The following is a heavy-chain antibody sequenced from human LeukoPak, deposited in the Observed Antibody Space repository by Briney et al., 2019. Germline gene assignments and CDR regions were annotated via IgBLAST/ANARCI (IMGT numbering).Heavy chain of an antibody. CDR3: ARHKGGYYYDSSGEFDP. CDR2: IYPGDSDT. CDR1: GYSFTSYW. Sequence: GESLKISCKGSGYSFTSYWIGWVRQMPGKGLEWMGIIYPGDSDTRYSPSFQGQVTIPADKSISTAYLQWSSLKASDTAMYYCARHKGGYYYDSSGEFDPWGQGTLVTVSS. J-gene: IGHJ5*02. V-gene: IGHV5-51*01. D-gene: IGHD3-22*01.